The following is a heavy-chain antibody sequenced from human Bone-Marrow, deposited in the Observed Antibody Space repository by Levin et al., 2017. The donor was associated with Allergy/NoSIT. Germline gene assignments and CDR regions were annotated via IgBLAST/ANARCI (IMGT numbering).Heavy chain of an antibody. D-gene: IGHD3-9*01. CDR3: AKDYLTGPSDY. CDR1: GYRFTSHG. Sequence: PGGSLRLSCVASGYRFTSHGMHWVRQAPGKGLEWVAVIWNDGSRQEYIDSVRGRFIVSKDNSKNTVYLQMNSLRAEDTATYYCAKDYLTGPSDYWGQGTLVTVSS. J-gene: IGHJ4*02. V-gene: IGHV3-33*06. CDR2: IWNDGSRQ.